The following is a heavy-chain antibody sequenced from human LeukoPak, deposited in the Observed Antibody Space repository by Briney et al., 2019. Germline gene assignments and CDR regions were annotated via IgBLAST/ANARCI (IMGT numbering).Heavy chain of an antibody. D-gene: IGHD5-18*01. J-gene: IGHJ5*02. CDR3: AGGIQLWSP. CDR1: GGSFSRYA. CDR2: IIPIFGTA. V-gene: IGHV1-69*13. Sequence: ASVKVSCKASGGSFSRYAISWVRQAPGQGLEWMGGIIPIFGTANYAQKFQGRVTITADESTSTAYVELSSLRSEDTAVYYCAGGIQLWSPWGQGTLVTVSS.